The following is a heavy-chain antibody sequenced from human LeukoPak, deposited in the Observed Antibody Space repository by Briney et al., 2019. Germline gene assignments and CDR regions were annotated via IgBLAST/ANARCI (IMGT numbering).Heavy chain of an antibody. D-gene: IGHD4-23*01. CDR1: GFTFSSYW. CDR3: AKAPTTVVTRAYYFGN. Sequence: GGSLRLSCAASGFTFSSYWMSWVRQAPGKGLEWVSAISGSGGSTYYADSVKGRFTISRDNSKNTLYLQMNSLRAEDTAVYYCAKAPTTVVTRAYYFGNWGQGTLVTVSS. J-gene: IGHJ4*02. CDR2: ISGSGGST. V-gene: IGHV3-23*01.